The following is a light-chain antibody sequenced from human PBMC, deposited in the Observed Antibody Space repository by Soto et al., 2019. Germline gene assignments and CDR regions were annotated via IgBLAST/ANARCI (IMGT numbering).Light chain of an antibody. CDR3: SSYTSSSTLV. Sequence: QSALTQPASVSGSPGQSITISCTGTSSDIGGYNYVSWYQQHPGKAPKLIIYDVSNRPSGVSSRFSGSKSGNTASLTISGLQAEDEADYYCSSYTSSSTLVFGTGTKLTVL. CDR1: SSDIGGYNY. V-gene: IGLV2-14*01. CDR2: DVS. J-gene: IGLJ1*01.